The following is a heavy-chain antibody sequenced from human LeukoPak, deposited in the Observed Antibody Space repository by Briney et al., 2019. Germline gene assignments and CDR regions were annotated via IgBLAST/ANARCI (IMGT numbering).Heavy chain of an antibody. V-gene: IGHV3-7*01. D-gene: IGHD2-15*01. CDR3: ARESXVVVADGVYNWFDP. CDR2: IKQDGSEK. Sequence: GGSLRLSCAASGFTFSSYWMSWVRQAPGKGLEWVANIKQDGSEKYYVDSVKGRFTISRDNAKNSLYLQMNSLRAEDTAVYYCARESXVVVADGVYNWFDPWGQGTLVTVSS. CDR1: GFTFSSYW. J-gene: IGHJ5*02.